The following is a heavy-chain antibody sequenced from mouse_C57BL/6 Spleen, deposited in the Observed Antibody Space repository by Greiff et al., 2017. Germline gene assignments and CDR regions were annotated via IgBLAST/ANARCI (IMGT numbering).Heavy chain of an antibody. CDR2: IYPGNGDT. CDR3: ARAGVYYGRGYFDV. D-gene: IGHD1-1*01. J-gene: IGHJ1*03. Sequence: QVQLKQSGAELVRPGASVKMSCKASGYTFTSYNMHWVKQTPRQGLAWVGAIYPGNGDTSYNQKFKGKATLTVDKSSSTAYMQLSSLTSEDSAVYFCARAGVYYGRGYFDVGGTGTTVTVAS. CDR1: GYTFTSYN. V-gene: IGHV1-12*01.